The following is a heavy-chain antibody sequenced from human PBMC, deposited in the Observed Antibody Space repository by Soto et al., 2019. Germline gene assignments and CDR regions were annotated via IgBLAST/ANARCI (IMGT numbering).Heavy chain of an antibody. CDR2: ISAYNAHT. V-gene: IGHV1-18*01. D-gene: IGHD6-6*01. CDR1: GYTFSSFG. CDR3: ARVFRWSSSSWGFDY. J-gene: IGHJ4*02. Sequence: ASVKVSCKASGYTFSSFGITWVRQAPGQGLEWMGWISAYNAHTNYGQKFQDRVSMTTDTSTNTAYLEVRSLRSDDTAFYFCARVFRWSSSSWGFDYWGQGTLVTVS.